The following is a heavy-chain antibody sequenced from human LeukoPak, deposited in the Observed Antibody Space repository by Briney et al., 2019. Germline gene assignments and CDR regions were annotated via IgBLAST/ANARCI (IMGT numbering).Heavy chain of an antibody. CDR1: GYTFTTYY. CDR2: INPSAGST. D-gene: IGHD1-26*01. CDR3: AREYAPRYGGSNYFNY. J-gene: IGHJ4*02. Sequence: GASVKVSCKASGYTFTTYYIHWVRQAPGQGLEWMGIINPSAGSTTYAQKFQGRVTMTRDTSTSTVYMELSSLRSEDTAVYYCAREYAPRYGGSNYFNYWGQGTLVTVSS. V-gene: IGHV1-46*01.